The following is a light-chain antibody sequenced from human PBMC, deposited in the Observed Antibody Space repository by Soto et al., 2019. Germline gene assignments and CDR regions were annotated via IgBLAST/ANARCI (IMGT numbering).Light chain of an antibody. CDR1: TSDY. J-gene: IGLJ1*01. Sequence: QSALTLPASVSGSPGQSITISCTGTTSDYVSWYQQHPGQAPKLLIYDVSIRPSGVSNRFSGSKSGNTASLTISGLQADDEADYYCNSYAGDIIRFVFGTGTKLTVL. CDR3: NSYAGDIIRFV. CDR2: DVS. V-gene: IGLV2-14*01.